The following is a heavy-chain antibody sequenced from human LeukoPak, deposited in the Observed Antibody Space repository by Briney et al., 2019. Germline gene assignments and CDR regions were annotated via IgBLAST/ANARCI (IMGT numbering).Heavy chain of an antibody. J-gene: IGHJ4*02. CDR3: ARGPPAGNFIDF. D-gene: IGHD2-2*01. V-gene: IGHV3-48*03. CDR1: GFTFSSYE. Sequence: GGSLRLSCAASGFTFSSYEMNWVRQAPGKGLEWVSYISSSGSTIYYADSVKGRFTISRDNSKNTVFLQLNSLRAEDTAVYYCARGPPAGNFIDFWGQGTLVTVSS. CDR2: ISSSGSTI.